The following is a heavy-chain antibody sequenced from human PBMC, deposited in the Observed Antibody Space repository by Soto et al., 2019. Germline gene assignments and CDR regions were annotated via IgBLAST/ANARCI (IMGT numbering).Heavy chain of an antibody. Sequence: QVQLVESGGGVVQPGRSLRLSCAASGFTFSSYAMHWVRQAPGKGLEWVAVISYDGSNKYYADYVKGRFTISRDNSKNTLYLQMNSLRAEDTAVYYCAHTYYYDSSGYTPFDYWGQGTLVTVSS. D-gene: IGHD3-22*01. CDR2: ISYDGSNK. V-gene: IGHV3-30-3*01. CDR1: GFTFSSYA. J-gene: IGHJ4*02. CDR3: AHTYYYDSSGYTPFDY.